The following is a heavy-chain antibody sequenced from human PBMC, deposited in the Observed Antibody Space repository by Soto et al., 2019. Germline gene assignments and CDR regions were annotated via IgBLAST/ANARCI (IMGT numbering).Heavy chain of an antibody. Sequence: QVQLVQSGAEVKKPGASVKVSCKTSGYIFHNYGISWVRQAPGQGLEWMGWISDYNGNTKYAQKFQGRVTMARDTSARTAYMERRSLRSDDTAVYYCAREGYYSGSESYSPPRYYGMDVWGQGTTVTVSS. J-gene: IGHJ6*02. CDR2: ISDYNGNT. CDR3: AREGYYSGSESYSPPRYYGMDV. V-gene: IGHV1-18*01. D-gene: IGHD3-10*01. CDR1: GYIFHNYG.